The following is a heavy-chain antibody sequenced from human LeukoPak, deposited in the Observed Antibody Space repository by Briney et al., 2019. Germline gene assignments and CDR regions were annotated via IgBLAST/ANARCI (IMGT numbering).Heavy chain of an antibody. CDR2: IKEDGSEK. V-gene: IGHV3-7*01. J-gene: IGHJ4*01. Sequence: GGSLRLSCAASGFTFSSYWMSWVRQAPGKGLEWVANIKEDGSEKYVDSVKGRFTIYRDNAKNSQYLQMNSLRAEDTAVYYCARVQRRYGPWADYWGHGTLVTVSS. CDR3: ARVQRRYGPWADY. D-gene: IGHD5-18*01. CDR1: GFTFSSYW.